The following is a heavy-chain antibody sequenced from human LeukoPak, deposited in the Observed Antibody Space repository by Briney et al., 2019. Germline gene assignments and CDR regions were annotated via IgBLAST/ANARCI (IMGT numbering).Heavy chain of an antibody. CDR3: ARGRRATAY. CDR1: GGSFSGYY. D-gene: IGHD5-12*01. V-gene: IGHV4-34*01. CDR2: INHSGST. Sequence: SETLSLTCAVYGGSFSGYYWSWIRQPPGKGLEWIGEINHSGSTNYNPSLKSRVTISVDTSKNQFSLKLSSVTAADMAVYYCARGRRATAYWGQGTLVTVSS. J-gene: IGHJ4*02.